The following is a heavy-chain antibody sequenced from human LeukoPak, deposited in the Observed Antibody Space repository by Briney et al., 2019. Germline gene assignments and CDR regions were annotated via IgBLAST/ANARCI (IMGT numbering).Heavy chain of an antibody. Sequence: GGSLRLSCAASGFTFSSYNMNWVRQAPGKGLEWVSSISSSRSYIYYADSVKGRFTISRDNAKNSLYLQMNSLRAEDTAVYYCARDPPAGCSSTSCYSEGFDYWGQGTLVTVSS. D-gene: IGHD2-2*01. CDR1: GFTFSSYN. CDR3: ARDPPAGCSSTSCYSEGFDY. V-gene: IGHV3-21*01. J-gene: IGHJ4*02. CDR2: ISSSRSYI.